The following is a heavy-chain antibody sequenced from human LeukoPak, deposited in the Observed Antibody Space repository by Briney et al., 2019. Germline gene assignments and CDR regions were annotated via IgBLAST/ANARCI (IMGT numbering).Heavy chain of an antibody. CDR2: ISSSGSTI. J-gene: IGHJ4*02. D-gene: IGHD4-11*01. CDR3: AKDRTVTKRGFDY. Sequence: PGGSLSFSCAASRFTFSDYYLSWIRPAPGKGLEWVSNISSSGSTIYYADSVKGRFTISRDNAKNSLYLQMNSLRAEDTAVYYCAKDRTVTKRGFDYWGQGTLVTVSS. CDR1: RFTFSDYY. V-gene: IGHV3-11*04.